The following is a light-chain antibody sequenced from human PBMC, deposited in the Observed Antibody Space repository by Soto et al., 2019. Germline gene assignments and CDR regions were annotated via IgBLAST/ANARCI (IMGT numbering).Light chain of an antibody. Sequence: DIVLTQSPGTLSLSPGERATLSCRASQTVRSSYLAWYQQKPGQAPRLLIYGASSRATGIPDRFSGSGSGTDFTLTTSRLEPEDFAVYYCQQYSSSPQTFGQGAKVEIK. V-gene: IGKV3-20*01. CDR2: GAS. CDR3: QQYSSSPQT. CDR1: QTVRSSY. J-gene: IGKJ1*01.